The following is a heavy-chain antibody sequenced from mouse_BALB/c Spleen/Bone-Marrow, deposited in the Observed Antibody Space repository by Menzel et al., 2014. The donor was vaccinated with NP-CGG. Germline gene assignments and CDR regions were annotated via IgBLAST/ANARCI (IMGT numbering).Heavy chain of an antibody. CDR3: AIRYGYDGEAVAWFAY. Sequence: VQLQQSGAELVRPGVSVKISCKGSGYTFTDYAMHWVKQSHAKSLEWIGVISTFYGDASYNQKFKGKALMTVDKSSSTAYMELARLTSEDSAIYYCAIRYGYDGEAVAWFAYWGQGTLVTVSA. CDR2: ISTFYGDA. J-gene: IGHJ3*01. CDR1: GYTFTDYA. V-gene: IGHV1S137*01. D-gene: IGHD2-2*01.